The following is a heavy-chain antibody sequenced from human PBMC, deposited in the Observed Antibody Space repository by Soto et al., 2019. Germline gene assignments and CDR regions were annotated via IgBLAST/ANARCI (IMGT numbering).Heavy chain of an antibody. J-gene: IGHJ6*03. V-gene: IGHV3-23*01. Sequence: GGSLRLSCAASGFTFSSYAMSWGRQAPGKGLEWVSAISGSGGSTYYADSVKGRFTISRDNSKNTLYLQMNSLRAEDTAVYYCAKDSSSWYLDYYYYMDVWGKGTTVTVSS. CDR1: GFTFSSYA. CDR3: AKDSSSWYLDYYYYMDV. CDR2: ISGSGGST. D-gene: IGHD6-13*01.